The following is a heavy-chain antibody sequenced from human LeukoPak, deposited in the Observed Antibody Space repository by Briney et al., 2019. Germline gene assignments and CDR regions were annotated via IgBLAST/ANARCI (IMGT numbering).Heavy chain of an antibody. CDR3: ARDSEKTMVRGVADY. Sequence: ASVKVSCKASGYTFTSYGISWVRQAPGQGLEWMGWISGYNGNTNYAQKLQGRVTMTTDTSTSTAYMELRSLRSDDTAVYYCARDSEKTMVRGVADYWGQGTLVTVSS. CDR1: GYTFTSYG. D-gene: IGHD3-10*01. V-gene: IGHV1-18*01. CDR2: ISGYNGNT. J-gene: IGHJ4*02.